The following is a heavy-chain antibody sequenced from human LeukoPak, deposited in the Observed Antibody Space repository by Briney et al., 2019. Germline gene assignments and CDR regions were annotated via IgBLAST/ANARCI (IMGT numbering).Heavy chain of an antibody. CDR1: GFTFGSYA. Sequence: GGSLSLSCAASGFTFGSYALHWFRQAPGKGREGVAVISYDGSNKYYADSVKGRFTISRDNSKNTLYLQMNSLRAEDTAVYYCARGYYDSSGYYPHAYFDYWGQGTLVTVSS. V-gene: IGHV3-30*04. CDR2: ISYDGSNK. D-gene: IGHD3-22*01. J-gene: IGHJ4*02. CDR3: ARGYYDSSGYYPHAYFDY.